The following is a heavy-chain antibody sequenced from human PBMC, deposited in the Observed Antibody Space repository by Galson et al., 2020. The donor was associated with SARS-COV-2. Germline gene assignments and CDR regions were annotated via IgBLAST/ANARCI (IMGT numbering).Heavy chain of an antibody. V-gene: IGHV3-30-3*01. CDR1: GFTFSSYA. CDR3: ARDYNYYGSGGCKRRYYCGLGF. J-gene: IGHJ6*02. CDR2: ISSDGDNK. D-gene: IGHD3-10*01. Sequence: TGGSLRLSCAASGFTFSSYAIDWVRQAPGKGLEWVAVISSDGDNKFYADPVRGRFTISRDNSKNTSYLQINSLRAEDTAVYYCARDYNYYGSGGCKRRYYCGLGFWGQGTTVTGSS.